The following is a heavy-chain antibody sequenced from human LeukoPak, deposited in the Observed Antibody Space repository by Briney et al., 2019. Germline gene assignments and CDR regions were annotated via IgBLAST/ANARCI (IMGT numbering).Heavy chain of an antibody. Sequence: ASVKVSCKASGYTFSSYVLSWVRQAPGQGLEWMGRISTKTGDSVYAQKLQGRVTMTTDTSTSTAYLELRSLSSDDTAVYYCARTMTTLPTHGELDLWGQGTQVTVSS. CDR1: GYTFSSYV. CDR3: ARTMTTLPTHGELDL. V-gene: IGHV1-18*01. CDR2: ISTKTGDS. D-gene: IGHD4-17*01. J-gene: IGHJ5*02.